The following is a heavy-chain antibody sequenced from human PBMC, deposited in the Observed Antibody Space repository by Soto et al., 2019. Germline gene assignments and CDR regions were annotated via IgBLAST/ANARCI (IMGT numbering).Heavy chain of an antibody. V-gene: IGHV3-30-3*01. CDR2: ISYDGSNE. D-gene: IGHD2-15*01. CDR1: GFTFSSFP. CDR3: ARDRRGGQGYCSGDTCYFRETDY. J-gene: IGHJ4*02. Sequence: GGSLRLSCAASGFTFSSFPMHWVRQAPGKGLEWVAAISYDGSNEYYADSVKGRFTISRDNSKNTVYMQMNSLRAEDTAVYYCARDRRGGQGYCSGDTCYFRETDYWGQGTLVTVSS.